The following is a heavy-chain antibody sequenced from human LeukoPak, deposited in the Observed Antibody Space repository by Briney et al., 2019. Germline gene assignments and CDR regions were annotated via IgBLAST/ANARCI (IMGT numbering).Heavy chain of an antibody. V-gene: IGHV3-23*01. CDR2: ISGSGGST. D-gene: IGHD1-7*01. Sequence: GGSLRLSRAASGFTFSSYAMSWVRQAPGKGLEWVSAISGSGGSTYYADSVKGRFTISRDIPKNTLYLQMNSLRAEDTAVYYCAKVIRGGTGTYFDYWGQGTLVTVSS. CDR1: GFTFSSYA. CDR3: AKVIRGGTGTYFDY. J-gene: IGHJ4*02.